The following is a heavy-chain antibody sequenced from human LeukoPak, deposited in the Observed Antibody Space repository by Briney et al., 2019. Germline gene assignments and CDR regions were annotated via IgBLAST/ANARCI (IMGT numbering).Heavy chain of an antibody. CDR3: ARRGLVAGIYDLVYGFDL. J-gene: IGHJ3*01. V-gene: IGHV1-46*01. CDR2: ISPSGGST. Sequence: ASVKVSCKAFGYTFTGYWMHWVRQAPGQGPEWMGVISPSGGSTIYAQKFKGRVTLTRDMSTTTVYMELSSLTSEDTAVYYCARRGLVAGIYDLVYGFDLWGQGTMVTVSS. D-gene: IGHD3/OR15-3a*01. CDR1: GYTFTGYW.